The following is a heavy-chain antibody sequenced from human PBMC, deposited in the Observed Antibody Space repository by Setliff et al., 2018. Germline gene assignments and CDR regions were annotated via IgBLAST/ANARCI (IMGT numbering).Heavy chain of an antibody. CDR1: GFAFSAYS. CDR3: ATWDGKYSRY. D-gene: IGHD1-1*01. CDR2: IQYDGGDE. Sequence: PGGSLRLSCAASGFAFSAYSMHWVRQAPGKGLEWVAFIQYDGGDEYYADSVKGRFTISRDNSKNTLYLQMGSLRAEDMAVYYCATWDGKYSRYWGQGTLVTVSS. V-gene: IGHV3-30*02. J-gene: IGHJ4*02.